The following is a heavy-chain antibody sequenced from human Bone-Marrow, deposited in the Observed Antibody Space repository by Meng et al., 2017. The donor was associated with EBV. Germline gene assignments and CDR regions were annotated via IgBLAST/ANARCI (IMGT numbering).Heavy chain of an antibody. J-gene: IGHJ4*02. D-gene: IGHD4-23*01. CDR3: ARGGYGGNPLDY. V-gene: IGHV4-34*01. CDR2: INHSGST. Sequence: QVQLQQWGAGLLKPSETLSLTCAVYGGSFSGYYWSWIRQPPGKGLEWIGEINHSGSTNYNPSLKSRVTISVDTSKNQFSLKLSSVTAADTAVYYCARGGYGGNPLDYWGQGTLVTVSS. CDR1: GGSFSGYY.